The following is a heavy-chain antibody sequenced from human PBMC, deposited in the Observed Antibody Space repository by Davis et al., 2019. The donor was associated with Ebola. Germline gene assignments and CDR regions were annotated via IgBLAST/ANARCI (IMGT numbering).Heavy chain of an antibody. CDR3: GGIRGQWLES. Sequence: PSETLSLTCAIYGVSFSDYYWTWTRQSPGKGLEWIGEINHSGRTFYNPSLKSRVTVSLDTSQNHFSLRLTSVTAADTAMYYCGGIRGQWLESWGQGSLVTVST. V-gene: IGHV4-34*01. CDR1: GVSFSDYY. J-gene: IGHJ5*02. D-gene: IGHD6-19*01. CDR2: INHSGRT.